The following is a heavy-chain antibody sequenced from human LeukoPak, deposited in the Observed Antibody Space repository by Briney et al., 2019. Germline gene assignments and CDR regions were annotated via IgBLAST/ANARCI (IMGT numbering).Heavy chain of an antibody. J-gene: IGHJ6*02. Sequence: SVKVSCKASGGTFSTYAIIWVRQAPGQGLEWMGRIIPILGKPNYAQKFQGRVTITADKSTSTAYMEVSSLRSEDTAVYYCARGDWGFDYYGMDVWGQGTTVTVSS. V-gene: IGHV1-69*04. CDR2: IIPILGKP. CDR1: GGTFSTYA. CDR3: ARGDWGFDYYGMDV. D-gene: IGHD3-16*01.